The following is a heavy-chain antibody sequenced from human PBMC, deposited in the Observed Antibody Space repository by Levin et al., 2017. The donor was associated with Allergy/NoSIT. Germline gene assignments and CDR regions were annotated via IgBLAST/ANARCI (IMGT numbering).Heavy chain of an antibody. CDR3: VKEMGASHYGMDV. CDR2: IHWNSRNI. D-gene: IGHD3-16*01. J-gene: IGHJ6*02. CDR1: GFGFDDYA. V-gene: IGHV3-9*01. Sequence: SLKISCTASGFGFDDYAMHWVRQAPGKGLEWVSGIHWNSRNIGDADSVRGRFTISRDNAKNSLFLQMNSLSPEDTALYYCVKEMGASHYGMDVWRQGTTVTVSS.